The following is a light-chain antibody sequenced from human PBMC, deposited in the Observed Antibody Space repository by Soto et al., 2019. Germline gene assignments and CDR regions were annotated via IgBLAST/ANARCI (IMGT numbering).Light chain of an antibody. J-gene: IGLJ2*01. V-gene: IGLV2-14*01. CDR3: SSYTGSSINTVV. CDR1: SSDVGGYNY. Sequence: QPVLTQPASVSGSPGQSIAISCTGTSSDVGGYNYVSWYQQHPGKAPKLMIFEVSYRPSGVSNRFSGSKSGNTASLTISGLQAEDEADYYCSSYTGSSINTVVFGGGTKLTVL. CDR2: EVS.